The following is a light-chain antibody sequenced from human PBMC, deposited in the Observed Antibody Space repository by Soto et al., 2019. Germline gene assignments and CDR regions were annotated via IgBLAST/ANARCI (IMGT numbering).Light chain of an antibody. Sequence: DIHMTQSPSTRSASLGDRVTITCRASQSISGWLAWYQQKPGQAPKLLIYDASSLASGVPSRFSGSGYGTEFNLTISSLQSEDFAVYYCQQYNNWPWTFGQGTKVDIK. CDR3: QQYNNWPWT. V-gene: IGKV1-5*01. CDR1: QSISGW. J-gene: IGKJ1*01. CDR2: DAS.